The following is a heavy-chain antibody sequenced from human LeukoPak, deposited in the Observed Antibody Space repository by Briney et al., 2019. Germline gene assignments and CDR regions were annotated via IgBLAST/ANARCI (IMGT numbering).Heavy chain of an antibody. CDR1: AGSLSSSDYY. CDR3: SRLTHSYYSDTSGYYPYYYMDV. Sequence: PSETVSLTCTVSAGSLSSSDYYWGWIRQSPGKGLEWIGKISYSEHNYYNPSLKSRVTISVDTSKNHFSLRLSSVTAADTAVYYCSRLTHSYYSDTSGYYPYYYMDVWGEGTTVAVSS. J-gene: IGHJ6*03. CDR2: ISYSEHN. D-gene: IGHD3-22*01. V-gene: IGHV4-39*02.